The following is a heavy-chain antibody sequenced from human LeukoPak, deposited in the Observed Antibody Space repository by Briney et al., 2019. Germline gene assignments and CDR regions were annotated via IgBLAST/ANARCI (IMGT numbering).Heavy chain of an antibody. D-gene: IGHD5-18*01. Sequence: ASVKVSCKASGYTFINHWMHWVRQAPGQGLEWMGWINPNSGGTKYAQKFKGRVTMTRDTSISTAYMELSRLRSDDTAVYYCARVDTAMVAGGGDYWGQGTLVTVSS. CDR2: INPNSGGT. CDR3: ARVDTAMVAGGGDY. J-gene: IGHJ4*02. V-gene: IGHV1-2*02. CDR1: GYTFINHW.